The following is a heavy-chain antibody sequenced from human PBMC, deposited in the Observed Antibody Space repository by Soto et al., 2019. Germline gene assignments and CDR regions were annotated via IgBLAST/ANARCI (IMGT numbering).Heavy chain of an antibody. Sequence: QVQLVQSGAEVKKPGSSVKVSCKASGGTFSSYTISWVRQAPGQGLEWMGGIIPIFGTANYAQKFQGRVTITADESTSTAYMELSSLRSEDTAVYYCARWITPNYDSSGSLDYWGQGTLVTVSS. D-gene: IGHD3-22*01. CDR1: GGTFSSYT. J-gene: IGHJ4*02. CDR2: IIPIFGTA. V-gene: IGHV1-69*01. CDR3: ARWITPNYDSSGSLDY.